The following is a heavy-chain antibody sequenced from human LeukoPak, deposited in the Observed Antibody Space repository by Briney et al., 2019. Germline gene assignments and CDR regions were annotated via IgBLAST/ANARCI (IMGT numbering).Heavy chain of an antibody. CDR3: ARYGISIVRGGKYYFDS. Sequence: SETLSLTCTVSGGSISGYFWSWIRQPPGKGLEWIGYIHYSGTTNYNPSLNSRVTISVDTSKNQFSLRLNSVTAADTAVYYCARYGISIVRGGKYYFDSWGQGTLGNVSS. V-gene: IGHV4-59*08. J-gene: IGHJ4*02. D-gene: IGHD3-10*01. CDR2: IHYSGTT. CDR1: GGSISGYF.